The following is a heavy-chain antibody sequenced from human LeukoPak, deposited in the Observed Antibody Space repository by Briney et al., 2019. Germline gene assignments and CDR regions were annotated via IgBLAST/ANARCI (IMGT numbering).Heavy chain of an antibody. D-gene: IGHD5-24*01. CDR3: AKVGGYNRFLYYYYYMDV. CDR1: EFTFSSYA. Sequence: GGSLRLSCAASEFTFSSYAMSWVRQAPGKGLEWVSGISYSGGSTYFADSVKGRFTISRDNSKNTLYLQMNSLRAEDTAVYYCAKVGGYNRFLYYYYYMDVWGKGTTVTVSS. CDR2: ISYSGGST. V-gene: IGHV3-23*01. J-gene: IGHJ6*03.